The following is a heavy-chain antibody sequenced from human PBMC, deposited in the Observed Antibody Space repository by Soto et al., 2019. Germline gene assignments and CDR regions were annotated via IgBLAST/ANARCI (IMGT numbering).Heavy chain of an antibody. Sequence: ASVKVSCKASGGTFSSYAISWVRQAPGQGLEWMGGIIPIFGTANYAQKFQGRVTITADESTSTAYMELSSLRSEDTAVYYCARGTDCTNGVCSASYYYGMDVWGQGTTVTVSS. V-gene: IGHV1-69*13. J-gene: IGHJ6*02. CDR1: GGTFSSYA. CDR2: IIPIFGTA. D-gene: IGHD2-8*01. CDR3: ARGTDCTNGVCSASYYYGMDV.